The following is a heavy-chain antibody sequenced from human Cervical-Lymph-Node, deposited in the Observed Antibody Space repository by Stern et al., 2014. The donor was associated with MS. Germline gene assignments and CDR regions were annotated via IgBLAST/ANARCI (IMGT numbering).Heavy chain of an antibody. J-gene: IGHJ5*02. D-gene: IGHD5-18*01. CDR2: VVGLNGDT. CDR1: GITFSQSA. CDR3: ASERYTYYDDQRPPGGFGP. Sequence: QLVESGPEVKKPGTSVKVSCKASGITFSQSAVQWLRQARGQGLEWIGGVVGLNGDTNYAQSFQERVTITRDMSTSTVYMELRSLRSEDTAVYYCASERYTYYDDQRPPGGFGPWGQGTLVTVSS. V-gene: IGHV1-58*03.